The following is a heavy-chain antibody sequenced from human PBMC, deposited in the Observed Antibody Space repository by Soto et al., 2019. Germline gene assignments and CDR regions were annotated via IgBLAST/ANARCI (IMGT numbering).Heavy chain of an antibody. CDR2: ISYDGDNE. V-gene: IGHV3-30*18. D-gene: IGHD2-2*01. J-gene: IGHJ4*02. Sequence: QVQLVESGGGVVQPWRSLRLSCAASGFTFSNYAMHWVRQAPGTGLEWLAIISYDGDNEYYADSVRGRFTISRDNSKNTLYLQTNTLRHEDTAVYYCAKNGGPVYCNSPGCSAKHFDYWGQGTLVTVSS. CDR1: GFTFSNYA. CDR3: AKNGGPVYCNSPGCSAKHFDY.